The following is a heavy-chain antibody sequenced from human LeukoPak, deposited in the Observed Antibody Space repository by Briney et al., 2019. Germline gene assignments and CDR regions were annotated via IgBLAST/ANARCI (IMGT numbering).Heavy chain of an antibody. CDR1: GFTFSSYP. V-gene: IGHV3-30-3*01. CDR3: ARGIVGGHAFDI. CDR2: ISYDGGNK. D-gene: IGHD3-16*01. Sequence: GRSLRLSCAASGFTFSSYPMHWVRQAPGKGLEWVTLISYDGGNKYYADSVKGRFTISRDNSNNILYLQMNSLRPEDTAVYYCARGIVGGHAFDIWGQGTMVTVSS. J-gene: IGHJ3*02.